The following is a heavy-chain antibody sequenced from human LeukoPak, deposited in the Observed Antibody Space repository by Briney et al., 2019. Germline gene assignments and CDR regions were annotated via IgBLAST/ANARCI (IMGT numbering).Heavy chain of an antibody. CDR3: ARDGTDLWFGELSYNWFDP. D-gene: IGHD3-10*01. CDR2: IYHSGST. Sequence: SETLSLTCTVSGYSISSGYYWGWIRQPPGKGLEWIGSIYHSGSTYYNPSLKSRVTISVDTSKNQFPLKLSSVTAADTAVYYCARDGTDLWFGELSYNWFDPWGQGTLVTVSS. V-gene: IGHV4-38-2*02. J-gene: IGHJ5*02. CDR1: GYSISSGYY.